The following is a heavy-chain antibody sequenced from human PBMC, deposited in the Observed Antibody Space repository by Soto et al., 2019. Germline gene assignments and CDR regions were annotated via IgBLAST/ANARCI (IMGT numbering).Heavy chain of an antibody. CDR3: ADDIVVVPAAQTRDYYYYGMDV. J-gene: IGHJ6*02. CDR1: GFTFSSYA. V-gene: IGHV3-23*01. D-gene: IGHD2-2*01. CDR2: ISGSGGST. Sequence: GGSLRLSCAASGFTFSSYAMSWVRQAPGKGLEWVSAISGSGGSTYYADSVKGRFTISRDNSKNTLYLQMNSLRAEDTAVYYCADDIVVVPAAQTRDYYYYGMDVWGQGTTVTVSS.